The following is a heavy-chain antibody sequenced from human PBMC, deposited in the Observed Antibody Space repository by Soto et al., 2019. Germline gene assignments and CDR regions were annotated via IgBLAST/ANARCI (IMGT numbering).Heavy chain of an antibody. CDR1: GYTFTSYW. CDR3: VRQPMTSPYWYFDV. Sequence: PGESLKISCNASGYTFTSYWISWVRQMPGKGLEWMGRIDPSDSYTNYSPSFQGHVTISVDMSISTAYMQCSSLKASDTAMYYCVRQPMTSPYWYFDVWGRGTLVTVYS. V-gene: IGHV5-10-1*01. J-gene: IGHJ2*01. CDR2: IDPSDSYT. D-gene: IGHD2-21*02.